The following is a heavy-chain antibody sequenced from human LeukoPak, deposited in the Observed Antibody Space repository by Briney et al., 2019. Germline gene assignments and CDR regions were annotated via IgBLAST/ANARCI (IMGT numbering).Heavy chain of an antibody. CDR3: AQGVTGKWYGNINWHGINWYDP. V-gene: IGHV3-23*01. CDR1: GFTFSDYA. Sequence: GGSLRLSCAASGFTFSDYAMTWVRQAPGKGLEWVSTISVSGGNTYYADSVRGRLTISRDNSKNTLYLQMSSLRAEDAAVYYCAQGVTGKWYGNINWHGINWYDPLGQGTLVIVSS. J-gene: IGHJ5*02. D-gene: IGHD2/OR15-2a*01. CDR2: ISVSGGNT.